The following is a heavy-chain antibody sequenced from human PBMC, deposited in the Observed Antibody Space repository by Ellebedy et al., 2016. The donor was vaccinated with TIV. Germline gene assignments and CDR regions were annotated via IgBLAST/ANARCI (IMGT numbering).Heavy chain of an antibody. CDR3: ARGLTYCGGDCSGYFQH. CDR2: INHNGKT. D-gene: IGHD2-21*02. V-gene: IGHV4-34*01. CDR1: GGSFSGYY. J-gene: IGHJ1*01. Sequence: SETLSLTCAVYGGSFSGYYWSWIRQPPGKGLEWTGEINHNGKTNYSPSLKSRVTVSVDTSKNQFSLKLSSVTAADTAVYYCARGLTYCGGDCSGYFQHWGQGTLATVSS.